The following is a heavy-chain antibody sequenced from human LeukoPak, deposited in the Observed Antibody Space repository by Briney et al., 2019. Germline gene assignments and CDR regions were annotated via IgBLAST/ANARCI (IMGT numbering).Heavy chain of an antibody. CDR1: GGTFSSYA. J-gene: IGHJ1*01. CDR2: IIPIFGTA. D-gene: IGHD2-2*01. V-gene: IGHV1-69*05. Sequence: SVTVSFKASGGTFSSYAISWVRQAPGQGLEWMGGIIPIFGTANYAQKFQGRVTITTDESTSTAYMELSSLRSEDTAVYYCARDKYRPSSWPSYFQHWGQGTLVTVSS. CDR3: ARDKYRPSSWPSYFQH.